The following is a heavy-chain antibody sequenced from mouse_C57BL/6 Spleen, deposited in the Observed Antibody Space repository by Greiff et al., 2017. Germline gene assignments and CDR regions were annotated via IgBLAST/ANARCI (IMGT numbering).Heavy chain of an antibody. CDR2: IRNKANGYTT. D-gene: IGHD1-1*01. V-gene: IGHV7-3*01. Sequence: EVKLMESGGGLVQPGGSLSLSCAASGFTFTDYYMSWVRQPPGKALEWLGFIRNKANGYTTEYSASVKGRFTISSDNSQSILYLQMNALRAEDSATYYCARAVVNRYFDDWGKGTTVTVSS. J-gene: IGHJ1*03. CDR1: GFTFTDYY. CDR3: ARAVVNRYFDD.